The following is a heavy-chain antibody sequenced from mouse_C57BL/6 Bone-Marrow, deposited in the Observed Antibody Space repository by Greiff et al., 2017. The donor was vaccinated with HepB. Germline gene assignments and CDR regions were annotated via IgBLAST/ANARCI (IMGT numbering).Heavy chain of an antibody. Sequence: EVQLQQSGPELVKPGDSVKISCKASGYSFTGYFMNWVMQSHGKSLEWIGRINPYNGDTFYNQKFKGKATLIVDKSSSTAHMELRSLTSEDSAVYYCARRQWWYFDVWGTGTTVTVSS. D-gene: IGHD6-1*01. V-gene: IGHV1-20*01. CDR1: GYSFTGYF. CDR2: INPYNGDT. CDR3: ARRQWWYFDV. J-gene: IGHJ1*03.